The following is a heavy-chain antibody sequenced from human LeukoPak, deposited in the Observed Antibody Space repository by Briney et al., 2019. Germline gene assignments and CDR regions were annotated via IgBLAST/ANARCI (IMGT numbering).Heavy chain of an antibody. J-gene: IGHJ4*02. Sequence: GGSLRLSCAASGFTVSSNYMSWFRQAPGKGLEWVGFIRSKAYGGTTEYAASVKGRFTISRDDSKSIAYLQMNSLKTEDTAVYYCTRGSAAVASYYFDYWGQGTLVTVSS. CDR3: TRGSAAVASYYFDY. D-gene: IGHD6-19*01. CDR2: IRSKAYGGTT. V-gene: IGHV3-49*03. CDR1: GFTVSSNY.